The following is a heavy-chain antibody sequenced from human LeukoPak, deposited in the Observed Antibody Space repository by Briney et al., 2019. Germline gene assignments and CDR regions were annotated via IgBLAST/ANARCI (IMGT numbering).Heavy chain of an antibody. V-gene: IGHV4-34*01. CDR2: INHSGST. D-gene: IGHD2-2*01. Sequence: SETLSLTCTVSGASISPYYWSWLRQPPGKGLEWIGEINHSGSTNYNPSLKSRVTISVDTSKNQFSLKLSSVTAADTAVYYCARGPGVVPAALYYYYMDVWGKGTTVTVSS. CDR1: GASISPYY. CDR3: ARGPGVVPAALYYYYMDV. J-gene: IGHJ6*03.